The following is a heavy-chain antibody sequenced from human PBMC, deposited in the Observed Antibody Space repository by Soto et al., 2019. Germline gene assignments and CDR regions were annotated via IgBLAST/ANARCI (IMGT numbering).Heavy chain of an antibody. D-gene: IGHD3-3*01. J-gene: IGHJ4*01. Sequence: GGSLRLSCAASGLSFNTFTMHGVRQAPGKGLEYVSAISSNGGTTYYADSVKGRFTISRDNSKNTLFLQMDSLRPEDMAVYYCARDRLRFLGGFFDYWGQGSLVTVSS. V-gene: IGHV3-64*02. CDR3: ARDRLRFLGGFFDY. CDR2: ISSNGGTT. CDR1: GLSFNTFT.